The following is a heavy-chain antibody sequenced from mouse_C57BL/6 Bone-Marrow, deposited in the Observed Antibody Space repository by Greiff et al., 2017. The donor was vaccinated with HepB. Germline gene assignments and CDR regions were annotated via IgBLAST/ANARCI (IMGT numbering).Heavy chain of an antibody. CDR2: IYPGGGYT. J-gene: IGHJ2*01. D-gene: IGHD3-3*01. Sequence: VQLVESGAELVRPGTSVKMSCKASGYTFTNYWIGWAKQRPGHGLEWIGDIYPGGGYTNYNEKFKGKATLTADKSSSTAYMQFSSLTSEDSAIYYCARGLDLKTFDYWGQGTTLTVSS. CDR1: GYTFTNYW. V-gene: IGHV1-63*01. CDR3: ARGLDLKTFDY.